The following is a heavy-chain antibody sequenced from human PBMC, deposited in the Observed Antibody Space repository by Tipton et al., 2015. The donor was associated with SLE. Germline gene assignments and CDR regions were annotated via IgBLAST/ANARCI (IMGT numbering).Heavy chain of an antibody. Sequence: TLSLTCTVSGYSIRDSNSHWAWIRQPPGKGLEWIGNIYYNGYSFHNPSLNSRVTISVETPKNQFSLKVTSVTAADTAVYYCARLYNSGDYFDYWGQGSLVTVSS. CDR2: IYYNGYS. D-gene: IGHD6-25*01. V-gene: IGHV4-39*07. J-gene: IGHJ4*01. CDR1: GYSIRDSNSH. CDR3: ARLYNSGDYFDY.